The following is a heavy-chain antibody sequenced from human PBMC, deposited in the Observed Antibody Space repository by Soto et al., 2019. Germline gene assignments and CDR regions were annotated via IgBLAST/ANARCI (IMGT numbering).Heavy chain of an antibody. CDR3: ARGADGSVFDY. J-gene: IGHJ4*02. CDR1: GGSISSSSYY. CDR2: IYYSGST. V-gene: IGHV4-39*07. Sequence: SETLSLTCTVSGGSISSSSYYWGWIRQPPGKGLEWIGYIYYSGSTYYNPSLKSRVTISVDTSKNQFSLKLSSVTAADTAVYYCARGADGSVFDYWCQGTLVTVSS. D-gene: IGHD3-10*01.